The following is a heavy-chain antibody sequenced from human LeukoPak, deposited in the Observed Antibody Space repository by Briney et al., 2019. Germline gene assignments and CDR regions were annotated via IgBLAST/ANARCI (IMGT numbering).Heavy chain of an antibody. D-gene: IGHD3-10*01. CDR1: GDSISSGSYY. Sequence: SQTLSLTCSVSGDSISSGSYYWSWIRQPAGKGLEWIGRIYTSGSTNYIPSLKSRLTISVDTSKNQFSLRLSSVTAADTAVYYCARDAWFGAGRTFDYWGQGTLVTVSS. CDR2: IYTSGST. CDR3: ARDAWFGAGRTFDY. J-gene: IGHJ4*02. V-gene: IGHV4-61*02.